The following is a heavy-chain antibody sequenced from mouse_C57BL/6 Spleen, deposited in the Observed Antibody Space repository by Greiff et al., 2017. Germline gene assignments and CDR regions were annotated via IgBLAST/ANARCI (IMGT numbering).Heavy chain of an antibody. CDR3: ARGGTAY. CDR2: ITPNNGGT. D-gene: IGHD3-3*01. Sequence: VQLQQSGPELVKPGASVKIPCTASGYTFTDYNMDWVKQSHGKSLEWIGDITPNNGGTIYNQKFKGKATLTVDKSSSTAYMELRSLTSEDTAVYYCARGGTAYWGQGTLVTVSA. J-gene: IGHJ3*01. V-gene: IGHV1-18*01. CDR1: GYTFTDYN.